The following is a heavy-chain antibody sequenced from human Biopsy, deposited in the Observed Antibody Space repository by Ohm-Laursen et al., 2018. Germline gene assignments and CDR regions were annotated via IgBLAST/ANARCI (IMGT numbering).Heavy chain of an antibody. CDR3: TKRRTAVRPFDS. CDR1: GFIFSDYG. CDR2: ISGSSNNI. J-gene: IGHJ4*01. Sequence: SLRLSCAASGFIFSDYGMHWVRQAPGKGLEWVSGISGSSNNIIYADSVRGRFTISRDNAKSSLYLEMNSLRSEDTAFYYCTKRRTAVRPFDSWGYGTLVTVSS. D-gene: IGHD6-25*01. V-gene: IGHV3-9*01.